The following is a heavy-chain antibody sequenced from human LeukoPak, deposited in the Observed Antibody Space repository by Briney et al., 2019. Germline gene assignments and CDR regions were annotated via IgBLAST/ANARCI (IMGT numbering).Heavy chain of an antibody. CDR2: INPSGGST. Sequence: ASVKVSCKASGYTFTGYYMHWVRQAPGQGLEWMGIINPSGGSTSYAQKFQGRVTMTRDTSTSTVYMELSRLRSEDTAVYYCARAALTIAAAGRDYYYYYYYMDVWGKGTTVTISS. V-gene: IGHV1-46*01. CDR1: GYTFTGYY. CDR3: ARAALTIAAAGRDYYYYYYYMDV. D-gene: IGHD6-13*01. J-gene: IGHJ6*03.